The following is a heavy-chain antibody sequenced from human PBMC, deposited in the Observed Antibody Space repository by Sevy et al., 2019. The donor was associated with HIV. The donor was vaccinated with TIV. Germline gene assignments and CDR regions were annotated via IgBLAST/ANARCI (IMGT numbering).Heavy chain of an antibody. CDR1: GGTFSSYA. CDR2: IIPILGIA. CDR3: ARDQQLGYYYYGMDV. Sequence: SVKVSCKASGGTFSSYAISWVRQAPGQGLEWMGRIIPILGIANYAQKFQGRVTITADKSTSTAYMELSSLRSEDTAVYYCARDQQLGYYYYGMDVWGQGTTVTVSS. D-gene: IGHD6-13*01. V-gene: IGHV1-69*04. J-gene: IGHJ6*02.